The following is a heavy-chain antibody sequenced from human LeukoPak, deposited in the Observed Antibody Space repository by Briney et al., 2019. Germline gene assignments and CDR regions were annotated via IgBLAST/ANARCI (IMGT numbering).Heavy chain of an antibody. CDR2: ISWNSGSI. J-gene: IGHJ4*02. D-gene: IGHD6-19*01. V-gene: IGHV3-9*03. Sequence: GGSLRLSCAASGFMFDDYAMHWVRQAPGKGLEWVSGISWNSGSIGYADSVKGRFTISRDNAKDSLYLQMNSLRAEDMALYYCAKGSSGWYGGYFDYWGQGTLVTVSS. CDR3: AKGSSGWYGGYFDY. CDR1: GFMFDDYA.